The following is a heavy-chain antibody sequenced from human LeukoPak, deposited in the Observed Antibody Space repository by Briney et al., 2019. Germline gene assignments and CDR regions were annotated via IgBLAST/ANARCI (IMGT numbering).Heavy chain of an antibody. J-gene: IGHJ3*02. CDR3: ARLSSGALDAFDI. Sequence: PGGSLRLSCAASGFTFSNFGMHWVRQAPGKGLEWVAFIRFDGTSEFYADSVKGRFTISRDNSKNTLYLQMNSLRAEDTAVYYCARLSSGALDAFDIWGQGTMVTVSS. CDR2: IRFDGTSE. D-gene: IGHD2-21*02. V-gene: IGHV3-30*02. CDR1: GFTFSNFG.